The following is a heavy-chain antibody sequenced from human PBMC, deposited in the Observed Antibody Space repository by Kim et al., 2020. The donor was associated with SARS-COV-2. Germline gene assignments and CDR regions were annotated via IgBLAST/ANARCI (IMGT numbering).Heavy chain of an antibody. D-gene: IGHD3-10*01. CDR3: ARGPYYGSGKGRCFDY. CDR1: GGSFSGYY. J-gene: IGHJ4*02. V-gene: IGHV4-34*01. CDR2: INHSGST. Sequence: SETLSLTCAVYGGSFSGYYWSWIRQPPGKGLEWIGEINHSGSTNYNPSLKSRVTISVDTSKNQFSLKLSSVTAADTAVYYCARGPYYGSGKGRCFDYWGQGTLVTVSS.